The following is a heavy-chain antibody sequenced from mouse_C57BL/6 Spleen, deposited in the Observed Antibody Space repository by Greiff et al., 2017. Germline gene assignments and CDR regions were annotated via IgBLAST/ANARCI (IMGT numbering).Heavy chain of an antibody. CDR3: ARDQVYDGYYGAWFAY. V-gene: IGHV3-6*01. D-gene: IGHD2-3*01. CDR2: ISYDGSN. J-gene: IGHJ3*01. Sequence: EVKLLESGPGLVKPSQSLSLTCSVTGYSITSGYYWNWIRQFPGNKLEWMGYISYDGSNNYNPSLKNRISITRDTSKNQFFLKLNSVTTEDTATYYCARDQVYDGYYGAWFAYWGQGTLVTVSA. CDR1: GYSITSGYY.